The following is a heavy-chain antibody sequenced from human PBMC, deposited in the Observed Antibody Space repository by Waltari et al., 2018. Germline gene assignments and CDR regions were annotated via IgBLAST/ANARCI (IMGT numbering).Heavy chain of an antibody. V-gene: IGHV3-48*02. CDR3: ARDRAPYCSSGDCYFDY. J-gene: IGHJ4*02. CDR1: GFTFNTYT. Sequence: EVLLVESGGGLVQPGGSLRLSCAASGFTFNTYTMNWIRQAPGKGLEWISYISASCAIFYADSVRGRFTISRDDARNSLHLQMNSLRDEDTAVYYCARDRAPYCSSGDCYFDYWGQGTLVTVSS. D-gene: IGHD2-2*01. CDR2: ISASCAI.